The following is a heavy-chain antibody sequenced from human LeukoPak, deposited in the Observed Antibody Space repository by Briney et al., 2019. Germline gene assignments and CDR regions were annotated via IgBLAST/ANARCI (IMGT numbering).Heavy chain of an antibody. CDR3: ARGVWNDEGLDS. V-gene: IGHV3-11*04. CDR1: GITFSDHY. Sequence: GGSLRLSCAASGITFSDHYMSWIRQAPGKGLEWLSYISSGGDSIYYADSVKGRFTISRDNAKNSVYLQMNSLRAEDTAVYYCARGVWNDEGLDSWGQGTLVTVSS. D-gene: IGHD1-1*01. J-gene: IGHJ4*02. CDR2: ISSGGDSI.